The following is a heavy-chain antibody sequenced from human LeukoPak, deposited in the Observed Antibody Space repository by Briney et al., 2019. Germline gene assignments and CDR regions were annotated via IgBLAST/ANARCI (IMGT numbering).Heavy chain of an antibody. J-gene: IGHJ4*02. Sequence: PSETLSLTCTLSGGSISSSTYYWGWIRQPPGKGLEWIGSMYYSGSTYYNPSLKSRITISVDTSKNQFSLKVSSVTAADTAVYYCARHFVASGHFGYWGPVTLVTVSS. CDR3: ARHFVASGHFGY. D-gene: IGHD3-10*01. CDR2: MYYSGST. CDR1: GGSISSSTYY. V-gene: IGHV4-39*01.